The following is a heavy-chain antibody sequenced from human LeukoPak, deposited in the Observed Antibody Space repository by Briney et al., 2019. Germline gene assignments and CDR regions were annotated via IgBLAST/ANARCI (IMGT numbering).Heavy chain of an antibody. CDR3: VRERDYDTYFDF. CDR1: GLSVRANH. J-gene: IGHJ4*02. Sequence: PGGSLRLSCAVSGLSVRANHMAWVRQGLGQGLEWISVILPGGVTHYTDSLKDRFAISIDSSKNLLFLQMDSLRAEDTALYFCVRERDYDTYFDFWGRGTLVTVS. V-gene: IGHV3-53*01. D-gene: IGHD3-9*01. CDR2: ILPGGVT.